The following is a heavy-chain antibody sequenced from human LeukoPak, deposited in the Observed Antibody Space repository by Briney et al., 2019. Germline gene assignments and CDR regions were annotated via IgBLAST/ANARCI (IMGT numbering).Heavy chain of an antibody. CDR1: GFSFGTYW. CDR3: ARDVGGSLDY. D-gene: IGHD1-26*01. CDR2: IKGDESAR. Sequence: GGSLRLSCAASGFSFGTYWMAWVRQAPGKGLEWVANIKGDESARHQADSVKGRFTISRDNAQNSVYLQMSRLRGEDTAVYYCARDVGGSLDYWGQGTLVTVSS. V-gene: IGHV3-7*01. J-gene: IGHJ4*02.